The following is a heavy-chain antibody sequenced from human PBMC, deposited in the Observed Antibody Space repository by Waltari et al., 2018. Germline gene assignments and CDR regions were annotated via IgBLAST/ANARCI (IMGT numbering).Heavy chain of an antibody. Sequence: EVQLVESGGGLVQPGGSLRLSCAASGFTFSSNWMSWVRQAPGKGLEWVANIKQDGSEKYYVDSVKGRFTISRDNAKNSLYLQMNSLRAEDTAVYYCASDNGDLDYWGQGTLVTVSS. J-gene: IGHJ4*02. CDR1: GFTFSSNW. CDR2: IKQDGSEK. CDR3: ASDNGDLDY. D-gene: IGHD4-17*01. V-gene: IGHV3-7*01.